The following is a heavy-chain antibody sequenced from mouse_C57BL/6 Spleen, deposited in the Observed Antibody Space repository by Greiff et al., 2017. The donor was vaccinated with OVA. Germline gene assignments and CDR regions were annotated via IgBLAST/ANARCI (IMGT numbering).Heavy chain of an antibody. Sequence: EVQLQQSGPELVKPGASVKISCKASGYTFTDYYMNWVKQSHGKSLEWIGDINPNNGGTSYNQKFKGKATLTVDKSSSTAYMELRSLTSEDSAVYYCARSPPGSSVMDYWGQGTSVTVSS. V-gene: IGHV1-26*01. CDR1: GYTFTDYY. J-gene: IGHJ4*01. CDR2: INPNNGGT. CDR3: ARSPPGSSVMDY. D-gene: IGHD1-1*01.